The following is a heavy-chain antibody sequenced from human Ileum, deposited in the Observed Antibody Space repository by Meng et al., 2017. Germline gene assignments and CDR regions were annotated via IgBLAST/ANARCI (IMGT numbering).Heavy chain of an antibody. CDR3: SRDITGDGVTHIDF. V-gene: IGHV1-2*02. CDR2: INADSGVT. J-gene: IGHJ4*02. Sequence: QPVQSGNEVKKTEASGKVSCKASGYNLNGYNIQWVRQVPGQGLEWLGYINADSGVTQYAQKFQGRVTLTRDTSIRTAYMELRNLRSDDTAIYFCSRDITGDGVTHIDFWGQGTLVTVSS. D-gene: IGHD7-27*01. CDR1: GYNLNGYN.